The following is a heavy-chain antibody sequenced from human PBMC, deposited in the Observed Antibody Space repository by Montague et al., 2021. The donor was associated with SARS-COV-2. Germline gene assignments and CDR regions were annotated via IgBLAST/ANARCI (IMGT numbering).Heavy chain of an antibody. D-gene: IGHD3-10*01. V-gene: IGHV3-74*01. CDR2: IKPDGTST. Sequence: SLRLSCAASGFTFRSYWMHWVRQVPGRGPIWVSRIKPDGTSTNYAASVKGRFTISRDNAKNTLSLQLNNLRAEDTADYYCVRPLWFGDSDYFFDSWGQGTLVTVSS. CDR1: GFTFRSYW. CDR3: VRPLWFGDSDYFFDS. J-gene: IGHJ4*02.